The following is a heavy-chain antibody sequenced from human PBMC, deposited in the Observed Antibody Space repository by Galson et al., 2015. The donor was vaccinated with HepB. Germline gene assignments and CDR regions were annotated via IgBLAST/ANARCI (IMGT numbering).Heavy chain of an antibody. V-gene: IGHV3-15*01. CDR1: GFTFSNAW. Sequence: SLRLSCAASGFTFSNAWMSWVRQAPGKGLEWVGRIKSKTDGGTTDYAAPVKGRFTISRDDSKNTLYLQMNSLKTEDTAVYYCTTDLEPQGHLTNDYWGQGTLVTVSS. D-gene: IGHD1-1*01. CDR3: TTDLEPQGHLTNDY. CDR2: IKSKTDGGTT. J-gene: IGHJ4*02.